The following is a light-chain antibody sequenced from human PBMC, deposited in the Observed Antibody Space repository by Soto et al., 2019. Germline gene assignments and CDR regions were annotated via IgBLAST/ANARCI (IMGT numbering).Light chain of an antibody. CDR1: GSYNS. CDR3: CSDAGRSTYV. V-gene: IGLV2-23*02. J-gene: IGLJ1*01. Sequence: QSALTQPASVSGSPGQSITISCTVGSYNSVSWYQQHPGKAPKVLIYEVSKRPSGVSDRFSGSKSGNTASLTISGLQAEDEADYYCCSDAGRSTYVFGTGTRSPS. CDR2: EVS.